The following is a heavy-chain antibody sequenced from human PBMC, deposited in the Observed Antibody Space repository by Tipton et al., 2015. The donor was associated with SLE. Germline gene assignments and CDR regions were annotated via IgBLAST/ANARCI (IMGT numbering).Heavy chain of an antibody. CDR1: GGSISTYY. Sequence: TLSLTCTVSGGSISTYYWSWIRQPPGKGLEWIGYIHTSGSNNYNPSLNSRVTIYVDTSKNQFSLRLTSVIAADTAVYYCARLHGYSYGLNWFDPWGQGTLISVSS. D-gene: IGHD5-18*01. V-gene: IGHV4-4*08. CDR3: ARLHGYSYGLNWFDP. J-gene: IGHJ5*02. CDR2: IHTSGSN.